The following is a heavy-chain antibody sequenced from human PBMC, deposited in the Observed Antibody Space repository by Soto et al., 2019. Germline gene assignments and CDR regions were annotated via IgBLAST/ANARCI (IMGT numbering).Heavy chain of an antibody. Sequence: EVQLLESGGGLVQPGGSLRLSCAASGFTFSTFAMSWVRQAPGKGLEWVSAISGGADNTYYAEFVRGRFTISRDNSRSTLYLHMNSLRAEDTAIYYCAKEGAVIGAGYFDYWGQGTLATVSS. V-gene: IGHV3-23*01. J-gene: IGHJ4*02. CDR2: ISGGADNT. CDR1: GFTFSTFA. D-gene: IGHD2-21*01. CDR3: AKEGAVIGAGYFDY.